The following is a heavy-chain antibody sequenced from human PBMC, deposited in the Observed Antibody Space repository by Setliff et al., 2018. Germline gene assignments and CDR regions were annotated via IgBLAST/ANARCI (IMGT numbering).Heavy chain of an antibody. CDR2: ISPSSSHI. CDR3: STKGVPGT. Sequence: PGGSLRLSCVASGFTFSNYAMSWVRQAPGTGLEWVSSISPSSSHIYYADSAEGRFTISRDNAKNSLYLQMNSLRAEDTAVYYCSTKGVPGTGGQGTRVTVSS. V-gene: IGHV3-21*04. J-gene: IGHJ4*02. CDR1: GFTFSNYA. D-gene: IGHD1-1*01.